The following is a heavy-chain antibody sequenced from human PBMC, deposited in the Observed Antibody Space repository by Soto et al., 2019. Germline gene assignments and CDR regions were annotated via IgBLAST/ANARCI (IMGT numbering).Heavy chain of an antibody. CDR3: ATYGSGGYYYFDF. CDR2: IYHSGST. CDR1: GGSISSSGYY. D-gene: IGHD3-10*01. V-gene: IGHV4-39*01. Sequence: SETLSLPCTVSGGSISSSGYYWGWIRQPPGKGLEWIGSIYHSGSTYYNPSLKSRVSISVDPSKDQFSLNLRSVAAADTAVYYCATYGSGGYYYFDFWGQGALVTVSS. J-gene: IGHJ4*02.